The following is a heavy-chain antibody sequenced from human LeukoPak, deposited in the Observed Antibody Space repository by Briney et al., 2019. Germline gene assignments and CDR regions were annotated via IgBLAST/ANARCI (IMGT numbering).Heavy chain of an antibody. CDR2: INPSGGST. D-gene: IGHD3-22*01. CDR3: ARGDDSSGYYYVFGDY. J-gene: IGHJ4*02. V-gene: IGHV1-46*01. CDR1: GHTFTSYY. Sequence: ASVKVSCKASGHTFTSYYMHWVRQAPGQGLEWMGIINPSGGSTSYAQKFQGRVTMTRDMSTSTVYMELSSLRSEDTAVYYCARGDDSSGYYYVFGDYWGQGTLVTVSS.